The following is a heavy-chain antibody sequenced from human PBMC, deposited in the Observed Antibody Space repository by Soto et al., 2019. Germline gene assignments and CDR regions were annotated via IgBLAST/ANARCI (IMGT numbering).Heavy chain of an antibody. CDR3: ATRIRDGSYYYYGMDV. V-gene: IGHV1-24*01. J-gene: IGHJ6*02. Sequence: ASVKVSCKVSGYTLTELSMHWVRQAPGKGLEWMGGFDPEDGETIYAQKFQGRVTMTEDTSTDTAYMELGSLRSEDTAVYYCATRIRDGSYYYYGMDVWGQGTTVTVSS. CDR2: FDPEDGET. D-gene: IGHD2-15*01. CDR1: GYTLTELS.